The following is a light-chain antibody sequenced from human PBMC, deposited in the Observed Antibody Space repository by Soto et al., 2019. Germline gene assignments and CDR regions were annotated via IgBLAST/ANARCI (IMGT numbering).Light chain of an antibody. CDR1: SSNIGNNY. V-gene: IGLV1-51*01. CDR3: GTWDSSLSAVV. Sequence: QSVLTQPPSVSAAPGQKVTISCSGSSSNIGNNYVSWYQQLPGTAPKLRIYDNNKRPSGIPDRCSGSKSGTSATLGITGLQTGDEADYYCGTWDSSLSAVVFGGGTKLTVL. J-gene: IGLJ2*01. CDR2: DNN.